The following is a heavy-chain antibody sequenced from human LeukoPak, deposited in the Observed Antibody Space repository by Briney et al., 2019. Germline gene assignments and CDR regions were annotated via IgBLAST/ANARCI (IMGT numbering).Heavy chain of an antibody. Sequence: GGSLRLSCAASGFTVSSNYMSWVRQAPGKGLEWVSVIYSGGSTYYADSVKGRFTISRDNSKNTLYLQMNSLRAGDTAVYYCARDGGGYDSRFDYWGQGTLVTVSS. CDR3: ARDGGGYDSRFDY. J-gene: IGHJ4*02. V-gene: IGHV3-53*01. CDR1: GFTVSSNY. D-gene: IGHD5-12*01. CDR2: IYSGGST.